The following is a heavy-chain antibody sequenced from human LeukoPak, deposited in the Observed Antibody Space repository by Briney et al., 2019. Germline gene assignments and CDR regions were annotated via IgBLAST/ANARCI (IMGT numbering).Heavy chain of an antibody. CDR2: IRSKANSYAT. D-gene: IGHD1-1*01. V-gene: IGHV3-73*01. J-gene: IGHJ6*03. CDR3: TRPGFNYYYYMDV. CDR1: GFTFSGSA. Sequence: GGSLRLSCAASGFTFSGSAMHWVRQASGKGLEWVGRIRSKANSYATAYAASVKGRFTISRDDSKNTAYLQMNSLKTEDTAVYYCTRPGFNYYYYMDVWGKGTTVTVSS.